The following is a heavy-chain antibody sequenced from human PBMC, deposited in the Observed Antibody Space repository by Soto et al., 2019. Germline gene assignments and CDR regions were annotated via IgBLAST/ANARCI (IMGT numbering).Heavy chain of an antibody. D-gene: IGHD3-16*01. CDR1: GFTFSSYG. CDR3: AKDWGEDY. CDR2: ISYDGSNK. J-gene: IGHJ4*02. Sequence: QVQLVESGGGVVQPGRSLRLSCAASGFTFSSYGMHWVRQAPGKGLEWVAVISYDGSNKYYADSVKGRFTISRDNSKNTLYLQMSSLRAEDTAVYYCAKDWGEDYWGQGTLVTVSS. V-gene: IGHV3-30*18.